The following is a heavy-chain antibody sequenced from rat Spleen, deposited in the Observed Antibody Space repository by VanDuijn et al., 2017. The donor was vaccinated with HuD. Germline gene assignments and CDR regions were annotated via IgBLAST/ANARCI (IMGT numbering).Heavy chain of an antibody. V-gene: IGHV5-20*01. Sequence: EVQLVESDGGLVQPGRSLKLSCAASGFTFSDYYMAWVRQAPTKGLEWVATISYGDSSGHSSTYYRDSVKGRFTIYRDNAKSTLSLQMDSLRSEDTATYYCTTGTIAAPYWYFDFWGPGTMVTVSS. CDR3: TTGTIAAPYWYFDF. CDR1: GFTFSDYY. CDR2: ISYGDSSGHSST. J-gene: IGHJ1*01. D-gene: IGHD1-2*01.